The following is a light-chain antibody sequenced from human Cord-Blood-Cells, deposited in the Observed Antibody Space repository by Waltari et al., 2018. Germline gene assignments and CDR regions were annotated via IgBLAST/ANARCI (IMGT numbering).Light chain of an antibody. CDR3: CSYAGSSTWV. Sequence: QSALTQPASVSGSPGQSITISCTGTSSDVGSYNLVSWYQQHPGKAPKLMLYEGSKRPSGCSNRFSGSKSGNTASRTISGLQAEDEADYYCCSYAGSSTWVFGGGTKLTVL. CDR1: SSDVGSYNL. J-gene: IGLJ3*02. CDR2: EGS. V-gene: IGLV2-23*01.